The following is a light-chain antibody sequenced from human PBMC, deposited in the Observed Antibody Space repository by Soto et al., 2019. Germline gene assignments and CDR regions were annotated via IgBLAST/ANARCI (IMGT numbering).Light chain of an antibody. CDR1: QAISSY. Sequence: IKLTQSPASLSASVGDRVTVTCRASQAISSYLGWYQQKPGKAPNLLIYAASTLQSGVPSRFSGGGSGTEFTLTISSLQPEDFATYYCQQSYSTPQTFGQGTKVDIK. CDR3: QQSYSTPQT. V-gene: IGKV1-9*01. J-gene: IGKJ1*01. CDR2: AAS.